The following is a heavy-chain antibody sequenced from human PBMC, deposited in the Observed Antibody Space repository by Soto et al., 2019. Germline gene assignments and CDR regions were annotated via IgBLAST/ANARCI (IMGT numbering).Heavy chain of an antibody. CDR1: GGSISSYY. J-gene: IGHJ3*02. CDR3: AGRSSAFDI. V-gene: IGHV4-59*08. CDR2: IYYSGST. Sequence: PSETLSLTCTVSGGSISSYYWSWIRQPPGKGLEWMGYIYYSGSTNYNPSLKSRVTISVDTSKNQFSLKLSSVTAADTAVYYCAGRSSAFDIWGQGTMVTVSS.